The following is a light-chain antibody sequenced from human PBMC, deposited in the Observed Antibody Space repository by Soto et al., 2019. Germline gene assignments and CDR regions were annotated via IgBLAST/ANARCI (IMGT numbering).Light chain of an antibody. CDR3: CSYAGSYTHYV. CDR1: SSDVGDYNY. J-gene: IGLJ1*01. CDR2: DVS. V-gene: IGLV2-11*01. Sequence: QSALTQPRSVSGSPGQSVTISCTGTSSDVGDYNYVSWYQQHPGKAPKLMIYDVSKRPSGVPHRFSGSKSGNTASLTISGLQAEDEADYYCCSYAGSYTHYVFGTGTKLTVL.